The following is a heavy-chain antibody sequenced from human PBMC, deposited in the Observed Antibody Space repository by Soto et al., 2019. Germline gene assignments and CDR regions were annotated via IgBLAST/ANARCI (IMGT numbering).Heavy chain of an antibody. Sequence: SETLSLTCTVSGYSISSGYYWGWIRQPPGKGLEWIGSIYHSGSTYYNPSLKSRVTISVDTSKTQFSLKLSSVTAADTAVYYCARVGGYDILTGYYIAELWYCDLWGRGTLVTVSS. CDR1: GYSISSGYY. D-gene: IGHD3-9*01. CDR2: IYHSGST. V-gene: IGHV4-38-2*02. CDR3: ARVGGYDILTGYYIAELWYCDL. J-gene: IGHJ2*01.